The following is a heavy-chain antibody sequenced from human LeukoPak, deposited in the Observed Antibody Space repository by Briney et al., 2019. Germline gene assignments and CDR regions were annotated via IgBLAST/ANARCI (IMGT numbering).Heavy chain of an antibody. Sequence: ASVKVSCKASGGTFSSYAIRWVRQAPGQGLEWMGGIIPIFGTANYAQKFQGRVTITTDESTSTAYMELSSLRSEDTAVYYCARARRDGYNHSGQGTLVTVSS. J-gene: IGHJ5*02. CDR1: GGTFSSYA. V-gene: IGHV1-69*05. CDR3: ARARRDGYNH. D-gene: IGHD5-24*01. CDR2: IIPIFGTA.